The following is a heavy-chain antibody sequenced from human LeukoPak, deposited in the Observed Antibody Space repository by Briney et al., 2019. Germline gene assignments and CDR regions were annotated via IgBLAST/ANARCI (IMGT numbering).Heavy chain of an antibody. Sequence: WASVRVSCTASGYTFTGYYMHWVRQAPGQGLEWMGWINPNSGGTNYAQKFQGRVTMTRDTSISTAYMELSRLRSDDTAVYYCAREAVTAPTFDYWGQGTLVTVFS. CDR2: INPNSGGT. CDR3: AREAVTAPTFDY. V-gene: IGHV1-2*02. CDR1: GYTFTGYY. J-gene: IGHJ4*02. D-gene: IGHD2-21*02.